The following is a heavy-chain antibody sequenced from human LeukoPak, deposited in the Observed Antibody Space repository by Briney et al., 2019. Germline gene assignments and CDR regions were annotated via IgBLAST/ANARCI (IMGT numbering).Heavy chain of an antibody. D-gene: IGHD2-21*02. CDR2: IYPGDSDT. CDR3: ARLAYCGGDCAAPTYYFDY. V-gene: IGHV5-51*01. Sequence: GESPKISCKGSGYSFTSYWIGWVRQMPGKGLEWMGIIYPGDSDTRYSPSFQGQVTISADKSISTAYLQWSSLKASDTATYYCARLAYCGGDCAAPTYYFDYWGQGTLVTVSS. J-gene: IGHJ4*02. CDR1: GYSFTSYW.